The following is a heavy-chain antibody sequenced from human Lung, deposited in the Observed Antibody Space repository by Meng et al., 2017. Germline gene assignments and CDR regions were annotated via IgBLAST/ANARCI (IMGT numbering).Heavy chain of an antibody. CDR3: TNDRLNH. J-gene: IGHJ1*01. CDR2: INRDGTKP. D-gene: IGHD1-1*01. Sequence: GQLVESGGGLVPPGGSLRLSRAASGFTFTDHWMHWVRQGPGKGLVWVSRINRDGTKPTYADSVKGRFAVSRDNAKNTLYLQMNNLRAEDTAFYYCTNDRLNHWGQGALVTVSS. CDR1: GFTFTDHW. V-gene: IGHV3-74*01.